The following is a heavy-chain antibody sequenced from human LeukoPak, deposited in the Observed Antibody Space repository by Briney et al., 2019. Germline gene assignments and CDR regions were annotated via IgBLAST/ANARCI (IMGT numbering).Heavy chain of an antibody. Sequence: GASVKVSCKASGGTFSSYAISWVRQAPGQGLEWMGRIIPILGIANYAQKFQGRVTITADKSTSTAYMELSSLRSEDTAVYYCARDSGYGSGRSEYWGQGTLVTVSS. D-gene: IGHD3-10*01. CDR3: ARDSGYGSGRSEY. J-gene: IGHJ4*02. V-gene: IGHV1-69*04. CDR1: GGTFSSYA. CDR2: IIPILGIA.